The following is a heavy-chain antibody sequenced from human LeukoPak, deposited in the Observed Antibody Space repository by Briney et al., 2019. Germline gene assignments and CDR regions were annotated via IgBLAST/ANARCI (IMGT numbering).Heavy chain of an antibody. CDR1: GFTFSSYG. D-gene: IGHD3-10*01. Sequence: PGGSLRLSCAASGFTFSSYGMHWVRQAPGKGLEWVAVISYDGSNKYYADSVKGRFTISRDNSKNTLYLQMNSLRAEDTAVYYCARDGRPGFVDPWGQGTLVTVSS. CDR3: ARDGRPGFVDP. CDR2: ISYDGSNK. J-gene: IGHJ5*02. V-gene: IGHV3-30*03.